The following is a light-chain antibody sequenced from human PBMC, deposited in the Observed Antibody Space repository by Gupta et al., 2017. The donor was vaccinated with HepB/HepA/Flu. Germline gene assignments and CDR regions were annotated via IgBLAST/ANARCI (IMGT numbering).Light chain of an antibody. CDR3: NSRDSRGNNLVV. CDR1: SLRSYY. CDR2: GKN. V-gene: IGLV3-19*01. J-gene: IGLJ2*01. Sequence: SSELTQDPAVSVALGQTVRITCQGDSLRSYYASWYQQKPGQAPVLVIYGKNNRPSGIPDRVSGSSSGNTAALTITGAQAEEEADYYCNSRDSRGNNLVVFGGGTKLTVL.